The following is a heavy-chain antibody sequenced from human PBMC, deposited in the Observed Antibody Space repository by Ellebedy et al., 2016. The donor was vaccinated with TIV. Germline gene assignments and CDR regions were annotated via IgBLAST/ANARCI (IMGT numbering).Heavy chain of an antibody. CDR3: ARGQGYGDYPNYYGMDV. D-gene: IGHD4-17*01. CDR2: IIPIFGTA. Sequence: SVKVSXKASGGTFSSYAISWVRQAPGQGLEWMGGIIPIFGTANYAQKFQGRVTITADESTSTAYMELSSLRSEDTAVYYCARGQGYGDYPNYYGMDVWGQGTTVTVSS. V-gene: IGHV1-69*13. CDR1: GGTFSSYA. J-gene: IGHJ6*02.